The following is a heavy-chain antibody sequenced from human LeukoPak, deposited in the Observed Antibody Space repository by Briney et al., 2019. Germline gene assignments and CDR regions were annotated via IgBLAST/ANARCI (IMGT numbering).Heavy chain of an antibody. CDR3: AGAFDI. CDR1: GFTFTTYN. V-gene: IGHV3-48*02. CDR2: ISGSGSTI. Sequence: PGGSLRLSCAASGFTFTTYNMNWVRQAPGKGLEWISYISGSGSTIYYADSVKGRFTTSRDNAKNSLYLQMNSLRDEDTAVYYCAGAFDIWGQGTVVTLSS. J-gene: IGHJ3*02.